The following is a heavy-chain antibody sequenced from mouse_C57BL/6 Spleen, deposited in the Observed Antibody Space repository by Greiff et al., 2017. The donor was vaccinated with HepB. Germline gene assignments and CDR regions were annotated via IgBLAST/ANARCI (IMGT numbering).Heavy chain of an antibody. V-gene: IGHV2-2*01. CDR1: GFSLTSYG. Sequence: QVQLQQSGPGLVQPSQSLSITCTVSGFSLTSYGVHWVRQSPGKGLEWLGVIWSGGSTDYNAAFISRLSISKDNSKSQVFFKMNSLQADDTAIYYCARNGGPRGYAMDYWSQGTSVTVSS. CDR3: ARNGGPRGYAMDY. CDR2: IWSGGST. J-gene: IGHJ4*01. D-gene: IGHD3-3*01.